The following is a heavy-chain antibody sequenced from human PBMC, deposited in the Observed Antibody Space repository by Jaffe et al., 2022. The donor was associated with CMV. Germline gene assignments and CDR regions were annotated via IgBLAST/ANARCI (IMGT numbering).Heavy chain of an antibody. CDR3: ARDALDYYDSSGSWNWFDP. D-gene: IGHD3-22*01. CDR1: GFTFSSYG. CDR2: IWYDGSNK. V-gene: IGHV3-33*08. Sequence: QVQLVESGGGVVQPGRSLRLSCAASGFTFSSYGMHWVRQAPGKGLEWVAVIWYDGSNKYYADSVKGRFTISRDNSKNTLYLQMNSLRAEDTAVYYCARDALDYYDSSGSWNWFDPWGQGTLVTVSS. J-gene: IGHJ5*02.